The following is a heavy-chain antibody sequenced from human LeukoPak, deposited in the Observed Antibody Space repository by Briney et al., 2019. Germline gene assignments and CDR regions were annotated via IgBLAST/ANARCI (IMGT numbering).Heavy chain of an antibody. CDR1: GFTFSSYG. V-gene: IGHV3-33*01. J-gene: IGHJ4*02. Sequence: PGGPLRLSCAASGFTFSSYGMHWVRQAPGKGLEWVALIWYDGTKKDYADSVKGRFTISRDYSNNTLYLQMNSLRAEDTAVYYCARDANYYSDYWGQGTLVTVSS. CDR3: ARDANYYSDY. D-gene: IGHD1-7*01. CDR2: IWYDGTKK.